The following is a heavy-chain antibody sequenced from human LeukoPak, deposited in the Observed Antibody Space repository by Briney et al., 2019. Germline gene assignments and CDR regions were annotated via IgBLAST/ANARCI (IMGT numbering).Heavy chain of an antibody. CDR1: GDAISNGYY. D-gene: IGHD4-23*01. Sequence: SETLSLTCAVSGDAISNGYYWGWVRQPPGKGLEWIGSIYHTGTTYYNPSLKRRVTMSVDTYRNEFSLRPTYVTAADTAVYYCARGRSGYGGDSGVASCDYWGQGTLVTVSS. V-gene: IGHV4-38-2*01. J-gene: IGHJ4*02. CDR3: ARGRSGYGGDSGVASCDY. CDR2: IYHTGTT.